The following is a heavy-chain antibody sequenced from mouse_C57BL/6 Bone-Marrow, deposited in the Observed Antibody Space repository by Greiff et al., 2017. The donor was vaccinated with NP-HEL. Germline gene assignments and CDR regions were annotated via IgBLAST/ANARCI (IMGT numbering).Heavy chain of an antibody. CDR1: GFTFSSYG. Sequence: EVQRVESGGDLVKPGGSLKLSCAASGFTFSSYGMSWVRQTPDKRLEWVATISSGGSYTYYPDSVKGRFTISRDNAKNTLYLQMSSLKSEDTAMYYCARQGGPWFAYWGQGTLVTVSA. V-gene: IGHV5-6*01. J-gene: IGHJ3*01. CDR3: ARQGGPWFAY. CDR2: ISSGGSYT.